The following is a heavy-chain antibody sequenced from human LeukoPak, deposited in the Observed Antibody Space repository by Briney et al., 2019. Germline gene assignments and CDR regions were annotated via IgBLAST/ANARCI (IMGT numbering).Heavy chain of an antibody. V-gene: IGHV3-15*01. CDR1: GFTFSNAW. Sequence: GGSLRLSCAASGFTFSNAWMNWVRQAPGEGLEWVGRIKTKTGGRTTDYAAPVKGRFTISRDDSKNTLYLQMNSLKTEDTAVYYCTTNDAFDIWGQGTMVTVSS. CDR3: TTNDAFDI. J-gene: IGHJ3*02. CDR2: IKTKTGGRTT.